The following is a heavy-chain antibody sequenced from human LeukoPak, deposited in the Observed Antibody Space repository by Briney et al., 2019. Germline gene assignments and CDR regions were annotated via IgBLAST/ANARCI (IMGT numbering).Heavy chain of an antibody. CDR2: IYYSGST. V-gene: IGHV4-59*01. CDR1: GGSISSYY. D-gene: IGHD4-17*01. J-gene: IGHJ6*02. CDR3: ARGPTVNNYCYGMDV. Sequence: PSETLSLTCTVSGGSISSYYWSWIRQPPGKGLEWIGYIYYSGSTNYNPSLKSRVTMSVDTSKKQFSLKLSSVTAADTAVYFCARGPTVNNYCYGMDVWGQGTTVTVSS.